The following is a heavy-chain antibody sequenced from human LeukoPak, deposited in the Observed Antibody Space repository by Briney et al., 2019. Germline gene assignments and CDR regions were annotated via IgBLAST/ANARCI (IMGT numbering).Heavy chain of an antibody. CDR3: ARPAAPGTLYYYMDV. D-gene: IGHD3-10*01. J-gene: IGHJ6*03. CDR1: GGSITSSNYY. V-gene: IGHV4-39*01. CDR2: MYSSGST. Sequence: PSETLSLTCTVSGGSITSSNYYWGWIRQPPGKGLEWIGTMYSSGSTYHNPSLKSRVTMSVDTSKNQFSLRLSSVTAADTAVYYCARPAAPGTLYYYMDVWGKGTTVTVSS.